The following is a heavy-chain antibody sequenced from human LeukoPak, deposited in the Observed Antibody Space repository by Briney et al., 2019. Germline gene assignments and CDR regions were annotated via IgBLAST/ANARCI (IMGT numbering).Heavy chain of an antibody. V-gene: IGHV1-69*05. CDR3: ARVSANWNYPYCFDY. CDR2: IIPIFGTA. CDR1: GGTFISYA. Sequence: GSSVKVSCKASGGTFISYAISWVRQAPGQGLEWMGGIIPIFGTANYAQKFQGRITITTDESTSTAYMELSSLRSEDTAVYYCARVSANWNYPYCFDYWGQGTLSPSPQ. D-gene: IGHD1-7*01. J-gene: IGHJ4*02.